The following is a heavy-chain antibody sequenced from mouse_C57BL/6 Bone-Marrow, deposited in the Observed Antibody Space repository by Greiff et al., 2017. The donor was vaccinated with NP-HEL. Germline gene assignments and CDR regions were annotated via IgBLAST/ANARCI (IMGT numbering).Heavy chain of an antibody. J-gene: IGHJ1*03. CDR3: ARRPCTYGTPDFDV. Sequence: QVQLQQPGAELVKPGASVKLSCKASGYTFTSYWMHWVKQRPGQGLEWIGMIHPNSGSTNYNEKVKSRATLTVDKSSSTAYMQLSSLTSEDSAVYYSARRPCTYGTPDFDVWGTGTTVTVSS. CDR2: IHPNSGST. V-gene: IGHV1-64*01. CDR1: GYTFTSYW. D-gene: IGHD1-1*01.